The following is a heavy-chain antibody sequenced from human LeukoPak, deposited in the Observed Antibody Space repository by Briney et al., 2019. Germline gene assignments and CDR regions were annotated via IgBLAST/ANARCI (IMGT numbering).Heavy chain of an antibody. CDR1: GFTFSSYA. V-gene: IGHV3-30-3*01. CDR2: ISYDGSNK. Sequence: GGSLRLSCAASGFTFSSYAMHWVRQAPGKGLEWVAVISYDGSNKYYADSVKGRFTISRDNSKNTLYLQMNSLRAEGTAVYYCARSGIVGATPFDYWGQGTLVTVSS. D-gene: IGHD1-26*01. J-gene: IGHJ4*02. CDR3: ARSGIVGATPFDY.